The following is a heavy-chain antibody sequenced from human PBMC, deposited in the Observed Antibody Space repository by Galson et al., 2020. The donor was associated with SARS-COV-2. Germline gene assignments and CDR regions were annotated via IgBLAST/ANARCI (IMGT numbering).Heavy chain of an antibody. CDR2: ISYDGSNK. CDR1: GFTFSSYA. CDR3: AREADCSGGSCFDY. J-gene: IGHJ4*02. Sequence: GGSLRLSCAASGFTFSSYAMHWVRQAPGKGLEWVAVISYDGSNKYYADSVKGRFTISRDNSKNMLYLQMNILRAEDTAVYYCAREADCSGGSCFDYWGQGTLVTVSS. V-gene: IGHV3-30*04. D-gene: IGHD2-15*01.